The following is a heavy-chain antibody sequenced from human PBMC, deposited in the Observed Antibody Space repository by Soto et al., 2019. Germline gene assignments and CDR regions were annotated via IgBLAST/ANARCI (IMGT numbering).Heavy chain of an antibody. CDR1: GGSISSGGYS. CDR2: VFHSGST. V-gene: IGHV4-30-2*01. J-gene: IGHJ4*02. CDR3: ARGSYGAGSDY. Sequence: QLQLQESGSGLVKPSQTLSLTCAVSGGSISSGGYSWSWIRQPPGKGLEWIGYVFHSGSTYYSPSLKSRVTISIDGSKTQFSLKLTSVTAADTAVYYCARGSYGAGSDYWGQGILVTVSS. D-gene: IGHD3-10*01.